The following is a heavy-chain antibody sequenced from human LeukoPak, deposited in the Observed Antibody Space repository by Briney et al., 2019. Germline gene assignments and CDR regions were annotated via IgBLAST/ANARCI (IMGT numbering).Heavy chain of an antibody. J-gene: IGHJ4*02. CDR1: GFTFSSYG. Sequence: PGGSLRLSCTASGFTFSSYGMHWVRQAPGRGLEWVAAIQYDGSIEYYADSVKGRFTISRDQSKNTLFLQVNSLRAEDTAVYYRARDSCGSPSCFDYWGQGTLVTVSS. CDR3: ARDSCGSPSCFDY. V-gene: IGHV3-33*01. D-gene: IGHD2-2*01. CDR2: IQYDGSIE.